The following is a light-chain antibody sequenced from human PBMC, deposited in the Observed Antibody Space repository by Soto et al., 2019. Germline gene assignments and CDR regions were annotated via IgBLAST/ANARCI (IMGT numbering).Light chain of an antibody. CDR1: QSIIGT. Sequence: EIVMSHSPATLSVSPWVRATLSCMASQSIIGTLAWYQQRPGQANRIPIYGESRRATGIPDRFSGSGSGTDFTLTISRLEPEDLAVYYCQQYDNSVWKFGQGTKVDIK. CDR3: QQYDNSVWK. J-gene: IGKJ1*01. CDR2: GES. V-gene: IGKV3D-15*01.